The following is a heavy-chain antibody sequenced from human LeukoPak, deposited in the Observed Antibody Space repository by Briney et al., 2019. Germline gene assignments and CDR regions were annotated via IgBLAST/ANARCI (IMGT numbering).Heavy chain of an antibody. J-gene: IGHJ5*02. V-gene: IGHV1-69*05. D-gene: IGHD3-9*01. CDR1: GYTFTSYD. CDR2: IIPIFGTA. CDR3: ARGPRHYDILTGYRWFDP. Sequence: SVKVSCKASGYTFTSYDINWVRQATGQGLEWMGGIIPIFGTANYAQKFQGRVTITTDESTSTAYMELSSLRSEDTAVYYCARGPRHYDILTGYRWFDPWGQGTLVTVSS.